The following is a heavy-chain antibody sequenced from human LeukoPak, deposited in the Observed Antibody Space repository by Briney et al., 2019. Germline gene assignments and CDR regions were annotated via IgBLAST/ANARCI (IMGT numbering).Heavy chain of an antibody. CDR2: INSDSGGT. CDR3: ARDTITVTTPYFDY. V-gene: IGHV1-2*02. D-gene: IGHD4-17*01. Sequence: GASVKVSCKASGYTFTGYYIDWVRQALGQGLEWMGWINSDSGGTNYAQKFQGRVTMTRDTSTSTAYMELSSLRSDDTAFYYCARDTITVTTPYFDYWGQGTLVTVPS. J-gene: IGHJ4*02. CDR1: GYTFTGYY.